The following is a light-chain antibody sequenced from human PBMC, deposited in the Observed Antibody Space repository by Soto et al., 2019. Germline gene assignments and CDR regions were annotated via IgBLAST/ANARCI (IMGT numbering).Light chain of an antibody. J-gene: IGKJ2*01. CDR1: QTVFYGSNNKNY. CDR2: WAS. V-gene: IGKV4-1*01. CDR3: QQYYSLPRT. Sequence: DIVMTQSPNSLAVSLGERATINCQSSQTVFYGSNNKNYLAWYQHRLGQPPKLLIYWASTRESVVPDRFSGSGSGTDFTRTISSLQAEDVAVYYCQQYYSLPRTFGQGTHLQIK.